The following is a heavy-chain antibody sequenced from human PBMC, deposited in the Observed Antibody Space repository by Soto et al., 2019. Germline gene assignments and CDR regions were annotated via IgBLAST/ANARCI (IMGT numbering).Heavy chain of an antibody. J-gene: IGHJ4*02. D-gene: IGHD4-4*01. CDR2: IIPIFGTA. CDR1: GGTFSSYA. Sequence: QVQLVQSGAEVKKPGSSVKVSCKASGGTFSSYAISWVRQAPGQGLEWMGGIIPIFGTATYAQKFQGRVTITADESTSTAYMELSSLRSEDTAVYYCARDGPCSNFKFYAYWGQGTLFTVSS. CDR3: ARDGPCSNFKFYAY. V-gene: IGHV1-69*01.